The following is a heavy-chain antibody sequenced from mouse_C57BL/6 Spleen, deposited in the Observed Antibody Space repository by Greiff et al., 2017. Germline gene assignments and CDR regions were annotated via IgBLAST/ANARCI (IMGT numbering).Heavy chain of an antibody. V-gene: IGHV5-4*01. CDR2: ISDGGSYT. CDR1: GFTFSSYA. Sequence: EVKLQESGGGLVKPGGSLKLSCAASGFTFSSYAMSWVRQTPEKRLEWVATISDGGSYTYYPDNVKGRFTIARDNAKNNLYLQMSHLKSEDTAMYYCARESLSWDGGFAYWGQGTLVTVSA. D-gene: IGHD4-1*01. CDR3: ARESLSWDGGFAY. J-gene: IGHJ3*01.